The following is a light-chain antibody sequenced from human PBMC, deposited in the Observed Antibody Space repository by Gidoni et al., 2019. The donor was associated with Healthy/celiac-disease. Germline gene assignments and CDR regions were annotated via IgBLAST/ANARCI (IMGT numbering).Light chain of an antibody. J-gene: IGKJ1*01. CDR1: QSLLHSNGYNY. CDR3: MQALQNPWT. V-gene: IGKV2-28*01. CDR2: LGS. Sequence: DLVVTPSPLSLPVTPGEPASISCRSSQSLLHSNGYNYLDWYLQKPGQAPQLLIYLGSNRASGVPERFSGSGSGTDFTLKISRVEAEDVGVYYCMQALQNPWTFGQGTKVEIK.